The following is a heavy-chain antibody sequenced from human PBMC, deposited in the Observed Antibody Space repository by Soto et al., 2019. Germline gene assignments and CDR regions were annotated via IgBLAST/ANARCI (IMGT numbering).Heavy chain of an antibody. J-gene: IGHJ4*02. Sequence: QVQLQQWGAGLLKPSETLSLTCAVYGGSFNGYYWSWIRQPPGKGLEWIGEINHSGSTNYNPSLKSRVTISVDTSKNQFSLKLSSVTAADTAVYYCARGGYSYGYWGQGTLVTVSS. CDR1: GGSFNGYY. CDR2: INHSGST. V-gene: IGHV4-34*01. D-gene: IGHD5-18*01. CDR3: ARGGYSYGY.